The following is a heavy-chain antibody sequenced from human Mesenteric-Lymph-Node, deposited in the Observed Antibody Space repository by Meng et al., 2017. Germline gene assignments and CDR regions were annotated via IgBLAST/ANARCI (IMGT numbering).Heavy chain of an antibody. CDR2: IPHRGSS. CDR3: LRGSGGSV. V-gene: IGHV4-4*02. J-gene: IGHJ1*01. Sequence: VQLSESGPGLVKPSETLSLTCAVSGGSISSINWWTWVRQPPGKGLEWIGEIPHRGSSAYNPSLKSRVSMSIDKSKNQFSLKLTSVTAADTAVHHCLRGSGGSVWGQGTLVTISS. CDR1: GGSISSINW. D-gene: IGHD3-10*01.